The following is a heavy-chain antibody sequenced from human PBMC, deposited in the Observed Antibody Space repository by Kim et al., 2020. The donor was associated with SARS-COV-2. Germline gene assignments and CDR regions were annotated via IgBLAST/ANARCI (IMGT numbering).Heavy chain of an antibody. Sequence: STYDADAVKGRFTSSRDNSKNTLYLQMNSLRAEDTAVYYCARDLDYYGMDVWGQGTTVTVSS. V-gene: IGHV3-53*01. CDR3: ARDLDYYGMDV. CDR2: ST. J-gene: IGHJ6*02.